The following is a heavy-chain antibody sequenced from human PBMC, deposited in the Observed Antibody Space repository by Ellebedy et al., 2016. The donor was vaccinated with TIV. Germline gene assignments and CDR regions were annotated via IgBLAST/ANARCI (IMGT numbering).Heavy chain of an antibody. D-gene: IGHD4-17*01. CDR2: ISSSSSYI. V-gene: IGHV3-21*01. Sequence: GESLKISCAASGFTFSSYSMNWVRQAPGKGLEWVSSISSSSSYIYYADSVKGRFTISRDNAKNSLYLQMNSLRAEDTAVYYCARDWATVNPFDYWGQGTLVTVSS. CDR1: GFTFSSYS. CDR3: ARDWATVNPFDY. J-gene: IGHJ4*02.